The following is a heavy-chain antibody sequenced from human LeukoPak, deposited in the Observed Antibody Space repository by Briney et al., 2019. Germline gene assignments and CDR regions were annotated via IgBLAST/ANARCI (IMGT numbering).Heavy chain of an antibody. CDR1: GYTFTSDG. D-gene: IGHD1-26*01. Sequence: ASVKVSCKTSGYTFTSDGISWVRQAPGQGLEWMGWISAYNGNTNYAQKLQGRVTMTTDTSTSTAYMELRSLRSDDTAVYYCARTYLVGATTTYDYWGQGTLVTVSS. V-gene: IGHV1-18*01. J-gene: IGHJ4*02. CDR2: ISAYNGNT. CDR3: ARTYLVGATTTYDY.